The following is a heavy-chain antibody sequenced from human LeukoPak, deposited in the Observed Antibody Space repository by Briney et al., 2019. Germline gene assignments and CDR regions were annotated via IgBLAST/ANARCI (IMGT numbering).Heavy chain of an antibody. CDR3: ARDLRGNSYGSVDF. J-gene: IGHJ4*02. CDR2: ISSSGSPI. Sequence: GGSLRLSCAASGFSVSTYGLNWVRQAPGKGLEWVSYISSSGSPIYYADSVRGRFTISRDNAKNSLYLQMHSLRAEDTAVYYCARDLRGNSYGSVDFWGQGTLVTVSS. D-gene: IGHD5-18*01. V-gene: IGHV3-48*01. CDR1: GFSVSTYG.